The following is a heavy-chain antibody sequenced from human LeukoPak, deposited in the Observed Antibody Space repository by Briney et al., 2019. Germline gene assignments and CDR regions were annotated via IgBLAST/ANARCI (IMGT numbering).Heavy chain of an antibody. CDR2: IYYSGST. Sequence: SETLSLTCSVSGGSVNSSSYYWSWIRQSPGKGLEWIGYIYYSGSTYYNPSLKSRVTISVDTSKNQFSLKLSSVTAADTAVYYCARGEYSGSTYYFDYWGQGALVTVSS. CDR3: ARGEYSGSTYYFDY. J-gene: IGHJ4*02. V-gene: IGHV4-61*01. CDR1: GGSVNSSSYY. D-gene: IGHD1-26*01.